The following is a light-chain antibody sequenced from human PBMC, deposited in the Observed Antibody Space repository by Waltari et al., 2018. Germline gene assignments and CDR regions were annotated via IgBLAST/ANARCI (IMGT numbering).Light chain of an antibody. CDR2: QDS. CDR3: QAWDSSWV. V-gene: IGLV3-1*01. CDR1: KLGDKY. Sequence: SYELTQPPSVSVSPGQTASITCSGDKLGDKYACWYQQKPGQSPVLVIYQDSKRPSGIPERFSCSNSGNTATLTISGTQAMDEADYYCQAWDSSWVFGGGTKLTVL. J-gene: IGLJ3*02.